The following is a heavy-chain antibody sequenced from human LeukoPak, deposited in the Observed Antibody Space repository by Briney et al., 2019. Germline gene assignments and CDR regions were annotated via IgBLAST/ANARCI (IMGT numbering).Heavy chain of an antibody. J-gene: IGHJ5*02. V-gene: IGHV3-23*01. D-gene: IGHD4-17*01. CDR2: ISGSGGST. Sequence: GGSLRLSCAASGFTLSSYAMRWVRQAPGKGLEWVSAISGSGGSTYYADSVKGRFTISRDNSKNTLYLQMNSLRAEDTAVYYCAKDGYGDYEVWLDPWGQGTLVTVSS. CDR3: AKDGYGDYEVWLDP. CDR1: GFTLSSYA.